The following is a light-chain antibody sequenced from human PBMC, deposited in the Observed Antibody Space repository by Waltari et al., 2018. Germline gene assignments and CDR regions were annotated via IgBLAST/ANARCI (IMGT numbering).Light chain of an antibody. J-gene: IGLJ3*02. CDR1: NSNIGNNP. CDR3: ASWEDPLGGIL. CDR2: SND. Sequence: QSVLSQSPSASATPGQRVALSCSGGNSNIGNNPVNWYYHLPGTAPKLLIYSNDQRPSGVLDRFSGSQSGTSASLAISGLQSGDEGDYYCASWEDPLGGILFGGGTRLTVL. V-gene: IGLV1-44*01.